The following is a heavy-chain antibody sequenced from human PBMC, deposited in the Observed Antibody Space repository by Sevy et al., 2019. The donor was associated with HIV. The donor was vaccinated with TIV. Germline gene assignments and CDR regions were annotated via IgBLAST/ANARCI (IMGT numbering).Heavy chain of an antibody. D-gene: IGHD3-22*01. Sequence: GGSLRLSCAASGFTFSSYSMNWVRQAPGKGLEWVSSISSSSSYIYYADSVKGRFTISRDNAKNSLYLQMNSLRAEETAVYYCAREGPPGYYDSSGPTYYYYYGMDVWGQGTTVTV. CDR3: AREGPPGYYDSSGPTYYYYYGMDV. J-gene: IGHJ6*02. V-gene: IGHV3-21*01. CDR2: ISSSSSYI. CDR1: GFTFSSYS.